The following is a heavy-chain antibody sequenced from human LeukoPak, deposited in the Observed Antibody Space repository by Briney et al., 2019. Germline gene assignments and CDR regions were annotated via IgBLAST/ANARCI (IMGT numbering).Heavy chain of an antibody. CDR2: IRNKANSYAT. CDR1: GFTFSGSA. Sequence: GGSLRLSCAASGFTFSGSAMHWVRQASGKGLEWVGRIRNKANSYATAYTASVKGRFTISRDDSKNTAYLQMNSLKTEDTAVYYCTRYSSSDNWFDSWGQGTLVTVSS. CDR3: TRYSSSDNWFDS. D-gene: IGHD6-6*01. V-gene: IGHV3-73*01. J-gene: IGHJ5*01.